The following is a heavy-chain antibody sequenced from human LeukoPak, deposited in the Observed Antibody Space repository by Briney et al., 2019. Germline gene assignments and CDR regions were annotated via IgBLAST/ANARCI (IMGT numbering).Heavy chain of an antibody. V-gene: IGHV3-21*01. Sequence: GGSLRLSCAAPGFTFSSYSMNWVRQAPGKGLEWVSSISSSSSYIYYADSVKGRFTISRDNAKNSLYLQMNSLRAEDTAVYYCARDDIVVVPAAASAEYFQHWGQGTLVTVSS. CDR2: ISSSSSYI. D-gene: IGHD2-2*01. CDR3: ARDDIVVVPAAASAEYFQH. CDR1: GFTFSSYS. J-gene: IGHJ1*01.